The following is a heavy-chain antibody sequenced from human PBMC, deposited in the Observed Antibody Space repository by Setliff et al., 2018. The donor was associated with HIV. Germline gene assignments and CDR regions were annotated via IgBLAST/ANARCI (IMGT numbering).Heavy chain of an antibody. CDR3: ARTIDSSNWSGAFDH. CDR2: IYHTGNT. J-gene: IGHJ4*02. CDR1: GGSISSSNW. D-gene: IGHD6-13*01. Sequence: PSETLSLTCAVSGGSISSSNWWTWVRQPPGKGLEWIGQIYHTGNTNYNPSLKSRVTISVDKSKNQFSLKLSSVTAADTAVYYRARTIDSSNWSGAFDHWGQGTLVTVSS. V-gene: IGHV4-4*02.